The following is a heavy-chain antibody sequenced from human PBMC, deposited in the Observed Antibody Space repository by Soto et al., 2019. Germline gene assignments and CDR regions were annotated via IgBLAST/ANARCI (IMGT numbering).Heavy chain of an antibody. CDR2: ISYDGSNK. CDR1: GFTFSSYG. CDR3: AQRLSRRGYSYGSPIDY. D-gene: IGHD5-18*01. J-gene: IGHJ4*02. Sequence: QVQLVESGGGVVQPGRSLRLSCAASGFTFSSYGMHWVRQAPGKGLEWVAVISYDGSNKYYADSVKGRFTISRDNSKNTLYLQMNSLRPEDTAVYYCAQRLSRRGYSYGSPIDYWGQGTLVTISS. V-gene: IGHV3-30*18.